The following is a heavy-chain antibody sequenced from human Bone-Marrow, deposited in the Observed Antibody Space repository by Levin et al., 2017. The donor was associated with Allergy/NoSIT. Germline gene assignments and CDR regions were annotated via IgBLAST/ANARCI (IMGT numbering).Heavy chain of an antibody. V-gene: IGHV1-69*13. CDR1: ADIFNNYP. J-gene: IGHJ4*02. Sequence: ASVKVSCRTSADIFNNYPITWVRLAPGQGLEWMGRIIPMFDTTNSAENFQDRINLTADHSANTVYMELSRLTSADTAVYYCAREAAATLGTFDSWGQGTQVTVSS. D-gene: IGHD2-15*01. CDR3: AREAAATLGTFDS. CDR2: IIPMFDTT.